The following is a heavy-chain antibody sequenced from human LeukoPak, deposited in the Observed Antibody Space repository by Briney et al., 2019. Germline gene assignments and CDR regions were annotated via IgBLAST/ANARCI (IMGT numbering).Heavy chain of an antibody. CDR2: INSDGSST. J-gene: IGHJ6*02. V-gene: IGHV3-74*01. CDR3: AREHYDFWSGFYYYYYGMDV. CDR1: GSTFSSYW. Sequence: GGSLRLSCAASGSTFSSYWMHWVRQAPGKGLVWVSRINSDGSSTSYADSVKGRFTISRDNAKNTLYLQMNSLRAEDTAVYYCAREHYDFWSGFYYYYYGMDVWGQGTTVTVSS. D-gene: IGHD3-3*01.